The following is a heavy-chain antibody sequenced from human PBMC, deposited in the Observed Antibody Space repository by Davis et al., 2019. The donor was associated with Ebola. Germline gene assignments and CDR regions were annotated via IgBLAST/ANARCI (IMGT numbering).Heavy chain of an antibody. CDR1: GYSFTSYW. D-gene: IGHD3-10*01. CDR2: IYHGDSDT. CDR3: ASPGGDASGSYDAFDI. Sequence: GESLKISCKGSGYSFTSYWIGWVRQMPGKGLEWMGIIYHGDSDTRYSPSFQGQVTISADKSISTAYLQWSSLKASDTAMYYCASPGGDASGSYDAFDIWGQGTMVTVSS. V-gene: IGHV5-51*01. J-gene: IGHJ3*02.